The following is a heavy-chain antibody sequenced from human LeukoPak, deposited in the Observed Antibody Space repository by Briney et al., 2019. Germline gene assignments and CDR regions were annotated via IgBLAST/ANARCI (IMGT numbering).Heavy chain of an antibody. CDR3: AKGPYGDYVGYFDY. J-gene: IGHJ4*02. CDR1: GFTFSSYG. D-gene: IGHD4-17*01. Sequence: GGSLRLSCAASGFTFSSYGMHWVRQAPSKGLEWVAVISYDGSNKYYADSVKGRFTISRDNSKNTLYLQMNSLRAEDTAVYYCAKGPYGDYVGYFDYWGQGTLVTVSS. V-gene: IGHV3-30*18. CDR2: ISYDGSNK.